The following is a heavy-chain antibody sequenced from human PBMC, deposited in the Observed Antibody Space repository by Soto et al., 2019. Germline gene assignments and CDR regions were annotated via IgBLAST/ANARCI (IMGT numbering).Heavy chain of an antibody. Sequence: EVQLAESGGGLAQPGGSLRLSCAASGFTLSGYAMDWVRQAPGKGLEYVSGISSNGVGTYYANSVQGRFTISRDNSKNTVYLQMGSLRPDAMAVYYCARRARPDFYYMDVWGKGTTVTVSS. CDR3: ARRARPDFYYMDV. CDR2: ISSNGVGT. CDR1: GFTLSGYA. V-gene: IGHV3-64*01. D-gene: IGHD6-6*01. J-gene: IGHJ6*03.